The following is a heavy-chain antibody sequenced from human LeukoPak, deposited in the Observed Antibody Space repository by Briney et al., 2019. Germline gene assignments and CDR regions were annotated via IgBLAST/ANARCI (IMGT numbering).Heavy chain of an antibody. Sequence: GGSLRLSCAASGFTFSSDAMNWVRQAPGKGLEWVSGISDTGGNPYYADSVKGRFTISRDKSKNTLDLQMNSLRAEDTAVYYCAKETMHDYWGQGTLVTVSA. CDR1: GFTFSSDA. J-gene: IGHJ4*02. CDR2: ISDTGGNP. V-gene: IGHV3-23*01. D-gene: IGHD4/OR15-4a*01. CDR3: AKETMHDY.